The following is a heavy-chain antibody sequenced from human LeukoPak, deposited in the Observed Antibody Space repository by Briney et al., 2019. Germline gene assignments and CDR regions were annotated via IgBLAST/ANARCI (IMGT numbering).Heavy chain of an antibody. CDR1: GFTLNIYS. V-gene: IGHV3-21*01. CDR2: ISSSSSYI. D-gene: IGHD7-27*01. CDR3: ARPTLTWGSGPDY. Sequence: TGGSLRLFCAASGFTLNIYSMNGVRQAPGKGLEWVSSISSSSSYIYYAAPVKGRFTISRDNAKNSLYLQMTSLRAEDTAVYYCARPTLTWGSGPDYWGQGTQVTVSS. J-gene: IGHJ4*02.